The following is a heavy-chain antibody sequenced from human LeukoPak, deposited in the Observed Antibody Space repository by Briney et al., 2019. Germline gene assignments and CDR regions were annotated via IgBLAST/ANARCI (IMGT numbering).Heavy chain of an antibody. D-gene: IGHD2-15*01. CDR2: INSDGSST. V-gene: IGHV3-74*01. J-gene: IGHJ4*02. Sequence: GGSLRLSCAASGFTFSSYWMHWVRQAPGKGLVWVSRINSDGSSTSYADFVKGRFTISRDNAKNTLYLQMNSLRAEDTAVYYCARGEGCSGGSCYGYCFDYWGQGTLVTVSS. CDR3: ARGEGCSGGSCYGYCFDY. CDR1: GFTFSSYW.